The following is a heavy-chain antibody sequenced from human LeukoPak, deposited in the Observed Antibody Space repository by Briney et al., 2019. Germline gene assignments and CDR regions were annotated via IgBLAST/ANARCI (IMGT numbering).Heavy chain of an antibody. D-gene: IGHD2-2*01. J-gene: IGHJ4*02. CDR2: IYYSGST. CDR3: MREDCSSNGCYCLN. V-gene: IGHV4-59*01. Sequence: SESLSLTCTVSGGSISSYYWSWIRQPPGKGLEWIGYIYYSGSTNYNPSLKSRVTISVDKSKNQFSLKLSTVIAADTPVYYCMREDCSSNGCYCLNWGQGTLVTVSS. CDR1: GGSISSYY.